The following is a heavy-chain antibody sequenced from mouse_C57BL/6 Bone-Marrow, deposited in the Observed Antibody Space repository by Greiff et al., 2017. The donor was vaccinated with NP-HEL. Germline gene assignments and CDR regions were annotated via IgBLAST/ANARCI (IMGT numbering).Heavy chain of an antibody. D-gene: IGHD1-1*01. V-gene: IGHV1-61*01. Sequence: QVQLQQPGAELVRPGSSVKLSCKASGYTFTSYWMDWVKQRPGQGLEWIGNIYPSDSETHSNQKFKDKATLTVDKSSSTAYMQLSSLTSDDSAVYYCARGGITPVVNPYWYFDVWGTGTTVTVSS. CDR3: ARGGITPVVNPYWYFDV. CDR1: GYTFTSYW. J-gene: IGHJ1*03. CDR2: IYPSDSET.